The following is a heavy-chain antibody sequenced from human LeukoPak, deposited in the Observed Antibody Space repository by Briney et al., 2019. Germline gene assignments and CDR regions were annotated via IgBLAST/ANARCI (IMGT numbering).Heavy chain of an antibody. CDR1: GGSISSGDYY. D-gene: IGHD5-18*01. CDR2: IYYSGST. Sequence: PSETLSLTCTVSGGSISSGDYYWSWIRQPPGKGLEWIGYIYYSGSTNYNPSLKSRVTISVDTSKDQFSLKLSSVTAADTAVYYCARDTAMVFDYWGQGTLVTVSS. V-gene: IGHV4-61*08. CDR3: ARDTAMVFDY. J-gene: IGHJ4*02.